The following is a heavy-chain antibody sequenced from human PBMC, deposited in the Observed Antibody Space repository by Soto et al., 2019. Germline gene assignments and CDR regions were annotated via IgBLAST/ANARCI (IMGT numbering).Heavy chain of an antibody. CDR1: GFTFSSYA. D-gene: IGHD3-22*01. J-gene: IGHJ5*02. CDR2: ISGSGGST. V-gene: IGHV3-23*01. Sequence: EVQLLESGGGLVQPGGSLRLSCAASGFTFSSYAMSWVRQSPGKGLEWVSAISGSGGSTYYADSVKGRFTISRDNSKNTLYLQMNSLRAEDTAVYYCAKMVLNYYDPNRWGQGTLVTVSS. CDR3: AKMVLNYYDPNR.